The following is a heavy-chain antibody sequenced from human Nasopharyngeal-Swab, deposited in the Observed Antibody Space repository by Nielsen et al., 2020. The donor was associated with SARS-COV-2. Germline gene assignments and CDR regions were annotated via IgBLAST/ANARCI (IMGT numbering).Heavy chain of an antibody. D-gene: IGHD3-22*01. Sequence: WIRQPPGKGLEWVSSITSRGDDTYYADSVKGRLTISRDNSKNTLYLQMDSLRAEDTAVYYCAKDRITMIVEPDYWGQGTLVTVSS. CDR3: AKDRITMIVEPDY. V-gene: IGHV3-23*01. CDR2: ITSRGDDT. J-gene: IGHJ4*02.